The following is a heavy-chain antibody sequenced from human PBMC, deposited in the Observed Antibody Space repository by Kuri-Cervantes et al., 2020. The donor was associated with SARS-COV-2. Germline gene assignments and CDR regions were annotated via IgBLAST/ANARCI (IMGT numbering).Heavy chain of an antibody. Sequence: GESLKISCAASGFTFSSYGMHWVRQAPGKGLEWVAVIWYDGSNKYYADSVKGRFTISRDNSKNTLYLQMNSLRAEDTAVYYCARDPGGDLLLQYYYGMGVWGQGTTVTVSS. D-gene: IGHD2-15*01. CDR2: IWYDGSNK. V-gene: IGHV3-33*01. CDR1: GFTFSSYG. J-gene: IGHJ6*02. CDR3: ARDPGGDLLLQYYYGMGV.